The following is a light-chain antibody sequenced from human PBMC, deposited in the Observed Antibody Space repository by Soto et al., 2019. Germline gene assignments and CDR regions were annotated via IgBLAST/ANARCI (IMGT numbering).Light chain of an antibody. V-gene: IGLV2-14*01. J-gene: IGLJ2*01. CDR2: DVS. Sequence: QSALTQPASVSGSPGQSITISCTGTSSDVGGYNYVSWYQQHPGKAPKLMIYDVSNRTSGVSNRFSGSKSGNTASLTISGLQAEDEADYYCSSYTSSSTTCVFGGGTKLTVL. CDR1: SSDVGGYNY. CDR3: SSYTSSSTTCV.